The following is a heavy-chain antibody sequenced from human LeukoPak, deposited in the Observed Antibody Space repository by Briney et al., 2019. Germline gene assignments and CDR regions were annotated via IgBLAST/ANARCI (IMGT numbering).Heavy chain of an antibody. CDR2: INSDGSWT. CDR3: VSFYETY. D-gene: IGHD2/OR15-2a*01. Sequence: GGSLRLSCAASGNYWMHWVRQVPGKGLVWVSHINSDGSWTSYADSVKGRFTISKDNAKNTVYLQMNSLRAEDTAVYYCVSFYETYWGRGTLDTVSS. J-gene: IGHJ4*02. CDR1: GNYW. V-gene: IGHV3-74*01.